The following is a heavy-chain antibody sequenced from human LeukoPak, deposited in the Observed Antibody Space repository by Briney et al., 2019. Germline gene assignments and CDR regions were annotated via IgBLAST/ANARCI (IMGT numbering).Heavy chain of an antibody. CDR2: INSDGSWT. CDR3: VSFYETY. D-gene: IGHD2/OR15-2a*01. Sequence: GGSLRLSCAASGNYWMHWVRQVPGKGLVWVSHINSDGSWTSYADSVKGRFTISKDNAKNTVYLQMNSLRAEDTAVYYCVSFYETYWGRGTLDTVSS. J-gene: IGHJ4*02. CDR1: GNYW. V-gene: IGHV3-74*01.